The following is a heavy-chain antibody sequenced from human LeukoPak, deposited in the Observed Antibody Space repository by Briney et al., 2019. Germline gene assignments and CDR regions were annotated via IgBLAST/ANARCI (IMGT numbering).Heavy chain of an antibody. CDR3: ARVYCSSTSCSEGAFDI. V-gene: IGHV3-7*01. J-gene: IGHJ3*02. D-gene: IGHD2-2*01. Sequence: GGSLRLSCAASGFTFSSYAMSWVRQAPGKGLEWVANIKQDGSEKYYVDSVKGRFTISRDNAKNSLYLQMNSLRAEDTAVYYCARVYCSSTSCSEGAFDIWGQGTMVTVSS. CDR1: GFTFSSYA. CDR2: IKQDGSEK.